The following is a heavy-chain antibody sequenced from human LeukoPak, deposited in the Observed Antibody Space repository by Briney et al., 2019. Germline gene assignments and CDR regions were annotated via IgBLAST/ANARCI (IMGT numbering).Heavy chain of an antibody. V-gene: IGHV3-30*18. CDR2: ISYDGTNK. CDR3: AKDRSSYSGYDSYFDY. CDR1: GFTFNTYG. D-gene: IGHD5-12*01. Sequence: PGGSLRLSCAVSGFTFNTYGIHWVRQTPNKGLEWVALISYDGTNKYYADSVKGRFTISRDNSKNTLYLQMNSLRAEDTAVYYCAKDRSSYSGYDSYFDYWGQGTLVTVSS. J-gene: IGHJ4*02.